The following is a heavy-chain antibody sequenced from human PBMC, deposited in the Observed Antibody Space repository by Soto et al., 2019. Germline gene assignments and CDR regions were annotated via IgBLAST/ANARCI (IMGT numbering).Heavy chain of an antibody. J-gene: IGHJ4*02. CDR3: AKDMRRYNWNYVHYFDY. D-gene: IGHD1-7*01. CDR2: ISGSGGSA. V-gene: IGHV3-23*01. Sequence: PGGSLRLSCAASGFTFSSYAMSWVRQAPGKGLEWVSAISGSGGSAYYADSVKGRFTISRDNSKNTLYLQMNSLRAEDTAVYYYAKDMRRYNWNYVHYFDYWGQGTLVTVSS. CDR1: GFTFSSYA.